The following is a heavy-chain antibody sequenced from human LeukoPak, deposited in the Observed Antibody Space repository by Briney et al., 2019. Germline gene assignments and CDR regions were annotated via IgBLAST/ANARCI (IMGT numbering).Heavy chain of an antibody. J-gene: IGHJ3*02. CDR3: ARTWRTALDAFDI. Sequence: GASVKVSCKASGYTFTYYGISWVRQAPGQGLEWMGWISAYNGNTNYAQRLQGRVTMTTDTSTSTAYMELRSLRSDDTAVYYCARTWRTALDAFDIWGQGTMVTVSS. V-gene: IGHV1-18*01. D-gene: IGHD3-3*01. CDR1: GYTFTYYG. CDR2: ISAYNGNT.